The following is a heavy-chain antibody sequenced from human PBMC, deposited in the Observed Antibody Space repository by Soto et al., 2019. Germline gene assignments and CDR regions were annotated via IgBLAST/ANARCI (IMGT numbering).Heavy chain of an antibody. CDR2: ISSSSSYI. D-gene: IGHD4-4*01. Sequence: GGSLRLSCAASGFTFSSYSMNWVRQAPGKGLEWVSSISSSSSYIYYADSVKGRFTISRDNAKNSLYLQMNSLRAEDTAVYYCAIYSNYDFYYYYYYMDVWGKGTTDTVSS. CDR3: AIYSNYDFYYYYYYMDV. CDR1: GFTFSSYS. V-gene: IGHV3-21*01. J-gene: IGHJ6*03.